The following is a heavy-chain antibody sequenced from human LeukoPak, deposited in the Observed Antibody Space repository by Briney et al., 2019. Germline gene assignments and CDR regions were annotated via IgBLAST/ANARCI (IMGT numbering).Heavy chain of an antibody. CDR1: GGSFSGYY. D-gene: IGHD3-10*01. Sequence: SETLSLTCAVYGGSFSGYYWRWLRQPPGKAREWFGEINHSESTNYNPSLKSRVTIPVDTSKNQFSLKLSSVTAADTAVYYCASTLGTMVRGGIKDYWGQGTLVTVSS. CDR3: ASTLGTMVRGGIKDY. CDR2: INHSEST. V-gene: IGHV4-34*01. J-gene: IGHJ4*02.